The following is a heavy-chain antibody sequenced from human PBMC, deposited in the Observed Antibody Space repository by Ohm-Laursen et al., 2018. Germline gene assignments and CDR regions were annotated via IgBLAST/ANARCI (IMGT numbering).Heavy chain of an antibody. Sequence: SVKVSCKASGYTFTSYDINWVRQATGQGLEWMGWMNPNSGNTGYAQKFQGRVTMTRNTSISTAYMELSSLRSEDTAVYYCARGQNSSSSFQHWGQGTLVTVSS. CDR3: ARGQNSSSSFQH. V-gene: IGHV1-8*01. CDR1: GYTFTSYD. J-gene: IGHJ1*01. D-gene: IGHD6-13*01. CDR2: MNPNSGNT.